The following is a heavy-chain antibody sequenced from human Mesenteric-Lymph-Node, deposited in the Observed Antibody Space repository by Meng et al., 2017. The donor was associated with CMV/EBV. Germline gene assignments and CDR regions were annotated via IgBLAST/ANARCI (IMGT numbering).Heavy chain of an antibody. D-gene: IGHD1-20*01. CDR1: GFTFSSYN. CDR3: TKGGNNWNYFDY. Sequence: GGSLRLSCAASGFTFSSYNMNWVRQAPGKGLEWVLAISSSGRHIYYADSVQGRFTISRDSSKNTLYLQMNSLRVEDTALYYCTKGGNNWNYFDYWGQGTLVTVSS. CDR2: ISSSGRHI. J-gene: IGHJ4*02. V-gene: IGHV3-21*01.